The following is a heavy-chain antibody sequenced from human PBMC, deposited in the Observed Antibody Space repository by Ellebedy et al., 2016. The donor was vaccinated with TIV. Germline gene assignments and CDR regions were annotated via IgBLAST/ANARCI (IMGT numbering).Heavy chain of an antibody. CDR2: MNPDSGGT. Sequence: ASVKVSXXASGYTFATYSINWVRQAPGQGLEWMGWMNPDSGGTEFAQKFQGRVTMTRDASIRTAYMELSRLGSDDTAVYYCARGDADCTTTSCYTYLNDWGQGTLVTVSS. CDR1: GYTFATYS. J-gene: IGHJ4*02. D-gene: IGHD2-2*02. V-gene: IGHV1-2*02. CDR3: ARGDADCTTTSCYTYLND.